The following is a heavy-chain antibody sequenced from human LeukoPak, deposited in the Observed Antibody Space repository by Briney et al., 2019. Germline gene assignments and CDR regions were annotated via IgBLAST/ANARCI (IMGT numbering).Heavy chain of an antibody. CDR1: GFTFSNYG. V-gene: IGHV3-30*18. CDR3: AKAGGAYSSTYYFHY. CDR2: ISYDGSKK. D-gene: IGHD6-6*01. Sequence: GGSLRLSCAVSGFTFSNYGMHWVRQAPGKGLEWVAVISYDGSKKYYADSVKGRFTIPRDNSKNTLYLQMNSLRAEDTAVYYCAKAGGAYSSTYYFHYWGQGTLVTVSS. J-gene: IGHJ4*02.